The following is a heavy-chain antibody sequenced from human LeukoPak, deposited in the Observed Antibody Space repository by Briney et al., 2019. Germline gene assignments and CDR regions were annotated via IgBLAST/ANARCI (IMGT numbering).Heavy chain of an antibody. CDR3: ARGWVPSDITLK. J-gene: IGHJ3*01. CDR2: INSDESDT. Sequence: GGSLRLSCAASGFTFTNYWMHWVRQAPGKGLVWVSRINSDESDTNYADSVKGRFTISRDNARNTVYLQMNSLRAEDTAVYYCARGWVPSDITLKWGQGTMVTVSS. D-gene: IGHD3-22*01. CDR1: GFTFTNYW. V-gene: IGHV3-74*01.